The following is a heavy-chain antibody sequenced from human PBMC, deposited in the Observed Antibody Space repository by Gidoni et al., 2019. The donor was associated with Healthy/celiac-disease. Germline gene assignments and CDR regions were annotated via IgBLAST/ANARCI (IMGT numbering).Heavy chain of an antibody. CDR1: GFTFSSYA. Sequence: QVQLVESGGGVVQPGRSLRLSCAAPGFTFSSYAMHWVRQAPGKGWEWVAVISYDGSNKYYADSVKGRFTISRDNSKNTLYLQMNSLRAEDTAVYYCARNEGIAVAGTRKGYYYYGMDVWGQGTTVTVSS. CDR3: ARNEGIAVAGTRKGYYYYGMDV. J-gene: IGHJ6*02. V-gene: IGHV3-30*04. CDR2: ISYDGSNK. D-gene: IGHD6-19*01.